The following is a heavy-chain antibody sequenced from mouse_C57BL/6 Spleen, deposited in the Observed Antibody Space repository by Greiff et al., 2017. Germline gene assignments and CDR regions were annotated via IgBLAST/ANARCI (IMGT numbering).Heavy chain of an antibody. J-gene: IGHJ2*01. CDR1: GFTFSNYW. CDR2: IRLKSDNYAT. V-gene: IGHV6-3*01. Sequence: EVKLEESGGGLVQPGGSMKLSCVASGFTFSNYWMNWVRQSPEKGLEWVAQIRLKSDNYATHYAESVKGRFTISRDDSKSSVYLQMNNLRAEDTGIYYCTGEGSHDYWGQGTTLTVSS. CDR3: TGEGSHDY.